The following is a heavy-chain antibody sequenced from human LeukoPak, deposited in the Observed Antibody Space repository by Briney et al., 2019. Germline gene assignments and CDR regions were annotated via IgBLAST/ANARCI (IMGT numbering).Heavy chain of an antibody. CDR2: ISGSGGST. D-gene: IGHD2-15*01. CDR3: AKAGRWSYYYYGMDV. J-gene: IGHJ6*02. Sequence: GGSLRLSCAASGFTFSSYAMSWVRQAPGKGLEWVSAISGSGGSTYYADSVKGRFTISRDNSKNTLCLQMNSLRAEDTAVYYCAKAGRWSYYYYGMDVWGQGTTVTVSS. CDR1: GFTFSSYA. V-gene: IGHV3-23*01.